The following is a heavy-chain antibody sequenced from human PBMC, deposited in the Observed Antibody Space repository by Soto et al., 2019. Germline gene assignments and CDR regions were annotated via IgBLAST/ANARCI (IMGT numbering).Heavy chain of an antibody. Sequence: EVQLVEPGGGLVQPGGSLRLSCVASGFTFSSHDMHWVRQVPGKGLEWVSGTGTTGDTYYPGSVKGRFIVSTEDATNSLFLQMNNMRAEDTGVYDCARDQLSADRSWFFDLCGRGTLVTVSS. J-gene: IGHJ2*01. D-gene: IGHD6-6*01. CDR1: GFTFSSHD. CDR2: TGTTGDT. V-gene: IGHV3-13*01. CDR3: ARDQLSADRSWFFDL.